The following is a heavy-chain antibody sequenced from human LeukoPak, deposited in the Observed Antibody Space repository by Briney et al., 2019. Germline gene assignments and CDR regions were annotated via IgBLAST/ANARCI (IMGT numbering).Heavy chain of an antibody. CDR3: AGEGGGSNYA. V-gene: IGHV3-48*03. CDR1: AFTFSSYE. CDR2: ISSSGNTI. J-gene: IGHJ4*02. D-gene: IGHD1-26*01. Sequence: GGSLRLSCAASAFTFSSYEMNWVRQAPGKGLEWVSYISSSGNTIYYADSVKGRFTISRDNAKNSLYLQMNSLRVEDTAVYYCAGEGGGSNYAGGRGTLVTVSS.